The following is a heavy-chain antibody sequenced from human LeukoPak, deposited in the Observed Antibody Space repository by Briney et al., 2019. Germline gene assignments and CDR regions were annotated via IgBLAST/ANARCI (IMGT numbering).Heavy chain of an antibody. CDR3: ARVEGYSSSWYVNWFDP. J-gene: IGHJ5*02. V-gene: IGHV4-38-2*02. CDR1: GYSISSGYY. CDR2: IYHSGST. D-gene: IGHD6-13*01. Sequence: SETLSLTCTVSGYSISSGYYWGWIRQPPGKGLEWIGSIYHSGSTYYNPSLKSRVTISVDTSKNQFSLKLSSVTAADTAVYYCARVEGYSSSWYVNWFDPWGQGTLVTVSS.